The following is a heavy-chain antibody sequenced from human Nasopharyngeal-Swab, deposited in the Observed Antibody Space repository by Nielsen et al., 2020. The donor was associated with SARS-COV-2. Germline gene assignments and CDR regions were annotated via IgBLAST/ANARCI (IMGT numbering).Heavy chain of an antibody. CDR3: ARALLDYGDSGAEER. CDR2: IKYSGTT. CDR1: GGSFSGYY. V-gene: IGHV4-34*01. J-gene: IGHJ4*02. D-gene: IGHD4-17*01. Sequence: SETLSLTCAVYGGSFSGYYWSWIRQPPGKGLEWIGNIKYSGTTSYNPSLKSRVTISVDTSKNQFSLNLNSVTAADTAVYYCARALLDYGDSGAEERWGQGALVTVSS.